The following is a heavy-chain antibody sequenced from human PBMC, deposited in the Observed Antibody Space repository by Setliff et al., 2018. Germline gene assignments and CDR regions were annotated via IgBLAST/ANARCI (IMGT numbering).Heavy chain of an antibody. D-gene: IGHD3-10*01. CDR3: ARVDFTMLQGVLGH. V-gene: IGHV4-39*07. Sequence: KPSETLSLTCTASNGSVSTTSHYWGWVRQPPGKGLEWIGSVYYSGYTYYSPSLESRVAISVDTSKNQFSLKVNSVTAADTAVYYCARVDFTMLQGVLGHWGQGTLVTSP. CDR1: NGSVSTTSHY. J-gene: IGHJ1*01. CDR2: VYYSGYT.